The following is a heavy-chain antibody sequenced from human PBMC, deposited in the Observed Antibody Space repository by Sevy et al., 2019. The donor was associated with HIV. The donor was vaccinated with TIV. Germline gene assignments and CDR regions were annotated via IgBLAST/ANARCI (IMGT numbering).Heavy chain of an antibody. CDR3: GRGGRDAFDI. V-gene: IGHV3-13*01. D-gene: IGHD1-1*01. CDR1: GFTFSSYD. J-gene: IGHJ3*02. Sequence: GGSLRLSCAASGFTFSSYDMHWVRQASGKGLEWVSAIGTVGDTFYPDSVKGRFTISRENAKNSLYLQMNSLRAGDTAVYYCGRGGRDAFDIWGQGTMVTVSS. CDR2: IGTVGDT.